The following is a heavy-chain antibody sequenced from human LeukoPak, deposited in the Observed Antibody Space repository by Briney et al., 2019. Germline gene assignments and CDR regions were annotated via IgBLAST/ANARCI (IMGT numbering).Heavy chain of an antibody. Sequence: GGSLRLSCAASGFTFSSYAIHWVRQAPGKGLEWVALTSHDGSYKYYADSVKGRFTISRDNSKNTLYLQMNSLRPEDTAVYYCARRSGIAVAGAFDYWGQGTLVTVSS. CDR2: TSHDGSYK. J-gene: IGHJ4*02. CDR3: ARRSGIAVAGAFDY. D-gene: IGHD6-19*01. V-gene: IGHV3-30*04. CDR1: GFTFSSYA.